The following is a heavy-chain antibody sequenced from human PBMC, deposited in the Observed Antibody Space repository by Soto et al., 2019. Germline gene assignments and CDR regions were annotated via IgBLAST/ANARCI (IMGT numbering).Heavy chain of an antibody. V-gene: IGHV4-39*01. CDR1: GGSISTSSYY. CDR3: ARQCRGVTCHWFAP. D-gene: IGHD2-15*01. Sequence: SETLSLTCTVSGGSISTSSYYWGWIRQPPGKGLEWIGSMDYSGSTYYNPSLKSRVTISVDTSKNQFSLKLSSLTAADTAVYYCARQCRGVTCHWFAPWGQGTLVTVSS. CDR2: MDYSGST. J-gene: IGHJ5*02.